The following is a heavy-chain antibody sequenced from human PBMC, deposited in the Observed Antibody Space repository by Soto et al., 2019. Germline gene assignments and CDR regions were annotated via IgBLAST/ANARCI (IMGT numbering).Heavy chain of an antibody. Sequence: ASVKVSCKASGYSFTSLDINWVRQAPGQGPEWMGWMNPSRGKTGYAQKFQDRVIMTRDTSTSTAYMELRSLRYEDTAVYYCGRGVRAGIDHWGQGTLVTVSS. CDR1: GYSFTSLD. J-gene: IGHJ4*02. V-gene: IGHV1-8*01. CDR2: MNPSRGKT. D-gene: IGHD6-13*01. CDR3: GRGVRAGIDH.